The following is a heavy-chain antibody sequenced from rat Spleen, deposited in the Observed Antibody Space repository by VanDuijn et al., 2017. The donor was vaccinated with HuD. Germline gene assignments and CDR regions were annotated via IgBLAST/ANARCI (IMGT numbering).Heavy chain of an antibody. J-gene: IGHJ2*01. V-gene: IGHV2-30*01. CDR1: GFSLTSYN. Sequence: QVQLKESGPGLVQPSQTLSLTCTVSGFSLTSYNVHWVRQPTGKGLEWMGIIWTGGSTDYNSALKSRLSISRDTSKSQVFLKVNSLQFEDTGTYYCARQTQRQWPYYLDYWGQGVMVTVSS. CDR3: ARQTQRQWPYYLDY. CDR2: IWTGGST. D-gene: IGHD1-1*01.